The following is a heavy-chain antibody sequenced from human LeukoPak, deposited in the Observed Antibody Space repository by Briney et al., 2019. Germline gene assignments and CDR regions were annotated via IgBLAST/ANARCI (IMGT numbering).Heavy chain of an antibody. CDR2: IYYSGST. Sequence: PSQTLSLTCTVSGGSISSGGYYWSWIRQYPGKGLEWIGYIYYSGSTYYNPSLKSRVTISVDTSKNQFSLKLSPVTAADTAVYYCARVVRYCSSTSCGYFDYWGQGTLVTVSS. D-gene: IGHD2-2*01. CDR1: GGSISSGGYY. CDR3: ARVVRYCSSTSCGYFDY. J-gene: IGHJ4*02. V-gene: IGHV4-31*03.